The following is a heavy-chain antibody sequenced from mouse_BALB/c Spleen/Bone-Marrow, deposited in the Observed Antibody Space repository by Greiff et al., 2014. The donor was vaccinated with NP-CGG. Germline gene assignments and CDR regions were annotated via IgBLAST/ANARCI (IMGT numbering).Heavy chain of an antibody. D-gene: IGHD2-1*01. CDR1: GYAFSSYW. CDR3: ARGGNSAMDY. CDR2: IYPGDGYT. J-gene: IGHJ4*01. V-gene: IGHV1-80*01. Sequence: VQGVESGAELVRPGSSVKISCKASGYAFSSYWMNWVKQRPGQGLEWIGQIYPGDGYTNYNGKFKRKATLTADKSSNTAYMQLSSLTSEDSAVYFCARGGNSAMDYWSQGTSVTVSS.